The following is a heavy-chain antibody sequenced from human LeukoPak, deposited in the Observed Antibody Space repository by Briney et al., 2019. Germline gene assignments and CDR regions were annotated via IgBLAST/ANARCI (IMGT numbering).Heavy chain of an antibody. CDR2: VSAYNGNT. Sequence: GASVKVSCKASGYTFTSYGISWVRQAPGQGLAWMGWVSAYNGNTNYAQKLQGRVTMTTDTSTSTAYMELRSLRSDDTAVYYCARDRSVITMMGNWGQGTLVTVSS. D-gene: IGHD3-22*01. CDR3: ARDRSVITMMGN. V-gene: IGHV1-18*01. J-gene: IGHJ4*02. CDR1: GYTFTSYG.